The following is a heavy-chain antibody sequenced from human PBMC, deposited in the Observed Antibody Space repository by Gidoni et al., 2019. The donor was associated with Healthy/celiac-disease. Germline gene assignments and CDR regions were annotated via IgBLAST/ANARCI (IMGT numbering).Heavy chain of an antibody. CDR3: ARESLWGSSWYLRFDY. V-gene: IGHV1-69*04. CDR2: IIPILGIA. J-gene: IGHJ4*02. Sequence: QVQLVQSGAEVKKPGSSAKVSCKASLGTFSSYAISWVRQAPGPGLEWMGRIIPILGIANYAQKFQGRVTITADKSTSTAYMELSSLRSEDTAVYYCARESLWGSSWYLRFDYWGQGTLVTVSS. CDR1: LGTFSSYA. D-gene: IGHD6-13*01.